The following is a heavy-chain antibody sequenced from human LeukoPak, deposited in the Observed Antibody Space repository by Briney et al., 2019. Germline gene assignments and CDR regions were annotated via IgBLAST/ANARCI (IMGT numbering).Heavy chain of an antibody. V-gene: IGHV1-2*02. D-gene: IGHD2-2*02. J-gene: IGHJ4*02. Sequence: ASVKVSCKASGYTFTGYYMHWERQAPGQGLEWMGWINPNSGGTNYAQKFQGRVTMTRDTSISTAYMELSRLRSDDTAVYYCARDSRRIVVVPAAIPYWGQGTLVTVSS. CDR2: INPNSGGT. CDR1: GYTFTGYY. CDR3: ARDSRRIVVVPAAIPY.